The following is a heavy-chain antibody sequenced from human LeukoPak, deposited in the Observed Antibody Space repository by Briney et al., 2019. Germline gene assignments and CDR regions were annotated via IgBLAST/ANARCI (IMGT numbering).Heavy chain of an antibody. CDR3: ARRSSGSPPYYFDY. Sequence: PGGSLRRSCAASGFTFSSYWMHWVRQAPGKGLVWFSRINSDGSSTNYADSVKGRFTISRDNTKNTLYLQMNSLRAEDTAIYYCARRSSGSPPYYFDYWGQGTLVTVSS. CDR2: INSDGSST. V-gene: IGHV3-74*01. D-gene: IGHD1-26*01. J-gene: IGHJ4*02. CDR1: GFTFSSYW.